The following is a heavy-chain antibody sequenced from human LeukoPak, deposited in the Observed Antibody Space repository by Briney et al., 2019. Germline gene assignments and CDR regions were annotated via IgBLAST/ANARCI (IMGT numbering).Heavy chain of an antibody. J-gene: IGHJ5*02. V-gene: IGHV4-4*02. Sequence: PSGTLSLTCAVSGGSISSSNWWSWVRQPPGKGLEWIGEIYHSGSTNYNPSLKSRVTISVDKSKNQFSLKLSSVTAADTAVYYCARLRYGDYEEWSWFDPWGQGTLVTVSS. D-gene: IGHD4-17*01. CDR1: GGSISSSNW. CDR2: IYHSGST. CDR3: ARLRYGDYEEWSWFDP.